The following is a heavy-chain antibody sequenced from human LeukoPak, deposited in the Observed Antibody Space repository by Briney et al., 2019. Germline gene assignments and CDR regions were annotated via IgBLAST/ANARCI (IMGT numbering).Heavy chain of an antibody. CDR3: ARPPAGYSSSWYYFEY. J-gene: IGHJ4*02. D-gene: IGHD6-13*01. CDR1: GFTFDDYG. V-gene: IGHV3-20*04. Sequence: GGSLRLSCAASGFTFDDYGMSWVRQVPGKGLEWVSGLNWNGRSTAYADSVKGRFTISRDNAKNSLYLQMNSLRAEDTALYYCARPPAGYSSSWYYFEYWGQGILVTVSS. CDR2: LNWNGRST.